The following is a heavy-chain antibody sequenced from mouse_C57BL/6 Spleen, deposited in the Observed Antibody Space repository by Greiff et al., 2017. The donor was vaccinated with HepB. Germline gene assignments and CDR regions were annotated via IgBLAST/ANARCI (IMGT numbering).Heavy chain of an antibody. J-gene: IGHJ4*01. V-gene: IGHV1-61*01. D-gene: IGHD3-2*02. CDR3: ARGSSGFEGYAMDY. CDR1: GYTFTSYW. Sequence: QVQLQQPGAELVRPGSSVKLSCKASGYTFTSYWMDWVKQRPGQGLEWIGNIYPSDSETHYNQKFKDKATLTVDKSSSTAYMQLSSLTSEDSAVYYCARGSSGFEGYAMDYWGQGTSVTVSS. CDR2: IYPSDSET.